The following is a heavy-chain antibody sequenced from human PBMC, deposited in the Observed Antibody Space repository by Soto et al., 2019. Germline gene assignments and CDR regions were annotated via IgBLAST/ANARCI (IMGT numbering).Heavy chain of an antibody. CDR1: GFKFSDYW. Sequence: DVQLVESGGGWVQPGRSLRLSCAASGFKFSDYWMSWVRQAPGKGLEWVGNIKNDTSEAHYADSVKGRFTITRDNMKNFRFLQMRDLRADDTASYYCARDGLLFSGPYRPSRFDYWGLGALVTVSS. J-gene: IGHJ4*02. V-gene: IGHV3-7*03. CDR3: ARDGLLFSGPYRPSRFDY. D-gene: IGHD3-16*02. CDR2: IKNDTSEA.